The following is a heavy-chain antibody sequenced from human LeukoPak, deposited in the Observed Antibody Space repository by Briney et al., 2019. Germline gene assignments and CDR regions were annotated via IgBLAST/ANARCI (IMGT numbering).Heavy chain of an antibody. CDR2: ISYDGSNK. Sequence: GGSLRLSCAASGFTFSSYAMHWVRQAPGKGLEWVAVISYDGSNKYYADSVKGRFTISRDNAKNSLYLQMNSLRAEDTAVYYCARDGVLWPFDYWGQGTLVTVSS. D-gene: IGHD3-10*01. CDR1: GFTFSSYA. V-gene: IGHV3-30-3*01. J-gene: IGHJ4*02. CDR3: ARDGVLWPFDY.